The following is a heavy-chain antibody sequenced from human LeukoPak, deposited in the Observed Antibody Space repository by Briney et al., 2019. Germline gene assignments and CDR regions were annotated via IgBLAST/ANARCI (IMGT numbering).Heavy chain of an antibody. CDR2: IYYSGST. CDR1: GGSLSSSSYY. J-gene: IGHJ6*02. Sequence: SETLSLTCTVSGGSLSSSSYYWGWIRQPPGKGLEWIGSIYYSGSTYYNPSLKSRVTISVDTSKNQFSLKLSSVTAADTAVYYCASSVAHVLRFLEWLYGMDVWGQGTTVTVSS. CDR3: ASSVAHVLRFLEWLYGMDV. D-gene: IGHD3-3*01. V-gene: IGHV4-39*01.